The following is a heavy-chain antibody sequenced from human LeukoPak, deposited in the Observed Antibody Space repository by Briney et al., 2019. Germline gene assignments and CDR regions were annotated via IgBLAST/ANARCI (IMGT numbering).Heavy chain of an antibody. CDR3: ARAVVTASDAFDI. D-gene: IGHD2-21*02. Sequence: SETLSLTCTVSGGSISSFGYYWSWIRQHPGKGLEWIGYIYYSGSTYYNPSLKSRVTISVDTSKNQFSLKLSSVTAADTAVYYCARAVVTASDAFDIWGQVTMVTVSS. CDR1: GGSISSFGYY. CDR2: IYYSGST. V-gene: IGHV4-31*03. J-gene: IGHJ3*02.